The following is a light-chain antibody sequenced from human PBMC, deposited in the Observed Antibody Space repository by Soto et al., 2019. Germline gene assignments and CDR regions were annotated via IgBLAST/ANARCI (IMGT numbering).Light chain of an antibody. CDR1: ESTSGY. V-gene: IGKV3-11*01. CDR2: DAS. J-gene: IGKJ3*01. Sequence: EIVLTQSPATLSLSPGDTATLSCRASESTSGYLAWYQQKPGQAPRLLIYDASNRATGIPARFSGSGSGTDFTLTISRLEPADFAVYYCQQRSNIFGPGTKVDI. CDR3: QQRSNI.